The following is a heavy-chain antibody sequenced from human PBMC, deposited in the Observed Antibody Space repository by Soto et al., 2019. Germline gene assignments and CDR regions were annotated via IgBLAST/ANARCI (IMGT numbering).Heavy chain of an antibody. Sequence: EVQLLESGGGLVQPGRSLRLSCAASGVTFSNYAMSWVRQAPGQGLDWVSAISGSGGTTYYADSVEGRFTISRDNSKNPLFLQMHSLRAEDASVYYCAKFFVETGSNSGWPWSFHYWGQGTLVTVSS. V-gene: IGHV3-23*01. CDR1: GVTFSNYA. CDR2: ISGSGGTT. J-gene: IGHJ4*02. CDR3: AKFFVETGSNSGWPWSFHY. D-gene: IGHD6-25*01.